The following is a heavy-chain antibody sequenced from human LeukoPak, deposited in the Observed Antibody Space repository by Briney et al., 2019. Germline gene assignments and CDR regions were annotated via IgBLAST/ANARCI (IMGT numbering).Heavy chain of an antibody. Sequence: ASVKVSCKVSGYTLTELSMHWVRQAPGKGLEWMGGFDPEDGETIYAQKFQGRVTMTEDTSTDTAYMELSSLRSEDTAVYYCATVGGIAVAGPFDYWGQGTLVTVSS. CDR3: ATVGGIAVAGPFDY. CDR1: GYTLTELS. J-gene: IGHJ4*02. D-gene: IGHD6-19*01. V-gene: IGHV1-24*01. CDR2: FDPEDGET.